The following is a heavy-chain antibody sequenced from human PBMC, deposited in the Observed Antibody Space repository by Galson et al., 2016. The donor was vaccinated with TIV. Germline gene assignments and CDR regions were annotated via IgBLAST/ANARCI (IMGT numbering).Heavy chain of an antibody. J-gene: IGHJ4*02. V-gene: IGHV3-23*01. CDR2: ISGGGGST. CDR1: GFTFSSHA. Sequence: SLRLSCAASGFTFSSHAITWVRQAPGKGLEWISAISGGGGSTYHTDSVRGRFTISRDNSKNTVFLQMNSLRVEDTAVYYCAKIDSSGDNYGGRFVYWGQGTLVTVSS. D-gene: IGHD3-22*01. CDR3: AKIDSSGDNYGGRFVY.